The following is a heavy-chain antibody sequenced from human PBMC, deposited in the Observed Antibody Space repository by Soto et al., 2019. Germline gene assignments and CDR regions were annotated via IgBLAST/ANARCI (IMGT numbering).Heavy chain of an antibody. V-gene: IGHV1-2*02. J-gene: IGHJ4*02. D-gene: IGHD2-21*02. Sequence: GXSVQVSCKASVYSFTGYYMHWVRQAPGQGLEWMGWINPNSGGTNYAQKFQGRVTMTRDTSISTAYMELSRLRSDDTAVYYCARDRLNGTAEWHSLDSWGQGTQVTVSS. CDR1: VYSFTGYY. CDR3: ARDRLNGTAEWHSLDS. CDR2: INPNSGGT.